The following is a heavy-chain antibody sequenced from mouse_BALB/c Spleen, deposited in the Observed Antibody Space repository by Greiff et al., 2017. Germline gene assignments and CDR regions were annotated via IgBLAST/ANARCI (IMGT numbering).Heavy chain of an antibody. J-gene: IGHJ4*01. D-gene: IGHD2-4*01. Sequence: EVKLVESGPGLVKPSQSLSLTCTVTGYSITSDYAWNWIRQFPGNKLEWMGYISYSGSTSYNPSLKSRISITRDTSKNQFFLQLNSVTTEDTATYYCARYYYDYDEVDYWGQGTSVTVSS. V-gene: IGHV3-2*02. CDR2: ISYSGST. CDR1: GYSITSDYA. CDR3: ARYYYDYDEVDY.